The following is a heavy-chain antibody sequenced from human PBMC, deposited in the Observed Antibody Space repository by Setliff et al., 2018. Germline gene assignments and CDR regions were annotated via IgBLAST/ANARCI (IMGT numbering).Heavy chain of an antibody. V-gene: IGHV1-69*13. Sequence: SVKVSCKASGGTFSSYAISWVRQAPGQGLEWMGGIIPNFGPANYAQKFQGRVTITADESTSTAYMELSSLRSEDTAVYYCARDLIDPDYGDYLSFYYYGMDVWGQGTTVTVSS. CDR2: IIPNFGPA. J-gene: IGHJ6*02. CDR3: ARDLIDPDYGDYLSFYYYGMDV. CDR1: GGTFSSYA. D-gene: IGHD4-17*01.